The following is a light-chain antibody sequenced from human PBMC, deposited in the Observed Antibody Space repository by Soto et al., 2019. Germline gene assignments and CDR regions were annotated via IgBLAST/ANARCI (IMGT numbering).Light chain of an antibody. CDR2: LGS. CDR1: QSLLHSNGYNY. J-gene: IGKJ1*01. V-gene: IGKV2-28*01. CDR3: MQALQTPWT. Sequence: DLVMTQSPLSLPVTPEEPASISYRSSQSLLHSNGYNYLDWYLQKPGQSPQLLIYLGSNRASGVPDRFNGSGSGTDFTLKISRVEAEDVGVYYCMQALQTPWTFGQGTKVEIK.